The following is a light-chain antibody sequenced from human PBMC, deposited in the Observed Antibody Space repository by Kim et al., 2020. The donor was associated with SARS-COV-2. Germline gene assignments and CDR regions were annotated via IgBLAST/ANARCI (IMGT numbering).Light chain of an antibody. J-gene: IGKJ1*01. Sequence: LSPGERATLSCRASQSVSPYLAWYQQKPGQAPRLLIFGGSSRATGIPDRFSGSGSGTDFTLTISRLEPEDFAVYYCQQYDSSPRTFGQGTKVDIK. CDR3: QQYDSSPRT. V-gene: IGKV3-20*01. CDR2: GGS. CDR1: QSVSPY.